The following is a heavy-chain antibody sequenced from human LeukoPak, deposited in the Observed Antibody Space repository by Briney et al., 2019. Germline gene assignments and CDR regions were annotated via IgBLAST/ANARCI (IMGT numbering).Heavy chain of an antibody. CDR1: GGSISSYY. D-gene: IGHD2-15*01. CDR3: ARDRYCSGGSCYLGWFDP. J-gene: IGHJ5*02. V-gene: IGHV4-34*01. Sequence: SETLSLTCTVSGGSISSYYWSWIRQPPGKGLEWIGEINHSGSTNYNPSLKSRVTISVDASKNLFALKLSSVTAADTAVYYCARDRYCSGGSCYLGWFDPWGQGTLVTVSS. CDR2: INHSGST.